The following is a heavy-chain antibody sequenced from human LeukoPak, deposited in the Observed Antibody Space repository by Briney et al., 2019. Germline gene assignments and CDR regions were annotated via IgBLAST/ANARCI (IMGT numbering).Heavy chain of an antibody. J-gene: IGHJ4*02. V-gene: IGHV3-23*01. CDR3: AKDLSYTSGASDH. CDR1: GFTFSAFA. CDR2: ITDDGYHT. D-gene: IGHD6-19*01. Sequence: GGSLRLSCAASGFTFSAFAMTWVRQAPGKGLEWVSTITDDGYHTYSADSVKGRITFSRDHSKHTMSLQLRSLRAEDTALYYCAKDLSYTSGASDHWGQGTLVTVSS.